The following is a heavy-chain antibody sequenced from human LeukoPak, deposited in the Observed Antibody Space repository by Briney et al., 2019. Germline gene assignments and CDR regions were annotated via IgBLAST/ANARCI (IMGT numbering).Heavy chain of an antibody. CDR3: AKDGPSSSWGKFDY. J-gene: IGHJ4*02. D-gene: IGHD6-13*01. CDR2: ISYDGSNK. CDR1: GFTFSSHA. V-gene: IGHV3-30*04. Sequence: GGSLRLSCAASGFTFSSHAMHWVCQAPGKGPEWVAVISYDGSNKYYADSVKGRFTISRDNSKNTLYLQMNSLRAEDTAVYYCAKDGPSSSWGKFDYWGQGTLVTVSS.